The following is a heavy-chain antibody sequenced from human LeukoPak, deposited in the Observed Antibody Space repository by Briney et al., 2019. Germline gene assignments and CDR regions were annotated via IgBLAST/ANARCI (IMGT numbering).Heavy chain of an antibody. CDR3: AAYYGAYDYYGMDV. CDR1: GFTFSSYW. J-gene: IGHJ6*02. V-gene: IGHV3-7*05. D-gene: IGHD4-17*01. Sequence: GSLRLSCAASGFTFSSYWMSWVRQAPGKGLEWVANIKQDGSEKYYVDSVKGRFTISRDNAKNSLYLQMNSLRAEDTAVYYCAAYYGAYDYYGMDVWGQGTTVTVSS. CDR2: IKQDGSEK.